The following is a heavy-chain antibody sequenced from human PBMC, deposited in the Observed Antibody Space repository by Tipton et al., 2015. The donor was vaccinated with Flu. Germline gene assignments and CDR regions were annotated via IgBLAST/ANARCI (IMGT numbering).Heavy chain of an antibody. CDR3: ARDPSLGMPDYFDY. D-gene: IGHD2-2*01. CDR2: IYNSEYT. J-gene: IGHJ4*02. Sequence: LRLSCTVSGGFVSSYYWNWIRQPPGKGLEWIGYIYNSEYTKYNPSLRSRVTISVDTSKKQFSLQLRSVTAADTAVYYCARDPSLGMPDYFDYWGQGTLVTASS. V-gene: IGHV4-59*02. CDR1: GGFVSSYY.